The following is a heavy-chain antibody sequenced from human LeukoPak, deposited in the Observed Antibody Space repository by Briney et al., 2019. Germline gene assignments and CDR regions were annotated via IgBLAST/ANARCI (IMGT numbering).Heavy chain of an antibody. CDR2: ISYDGSNK. CDR1: GFTFSSYG. V-gene: IGHV3-30*03. J-gene: IGHJ6*02. CDR3: ARAWGEGYYYYSMDV. Sequence: GGSLRLSCAASGFTFSSYGMHWVRQAPGKGLEWVAVISYDGSNKYYADSVKGRFTISRDNSKNTVYLQMNSLRAEDTAVYYCARAWGEGYYYYSMDVWGQGTTVTVSS. D-gene: IGHD7-27*01.